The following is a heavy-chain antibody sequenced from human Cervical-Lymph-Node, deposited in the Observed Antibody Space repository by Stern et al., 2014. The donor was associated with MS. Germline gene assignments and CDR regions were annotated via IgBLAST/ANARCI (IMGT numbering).Heavy chain of an antibody. J-gene: IGHJ4*02. CDR2: IFPGGSDI. CDR3: ARQRYFDY. Sequence: VQLVESGPEVTRPGESLKISCKASGYTFTSYWIGWVRQTPGKGLEWIAIIFPGGSDIRYSPSFKGQVPISADKSSSTAYLQWNNLKASDTAIYYCARQRYFDYWGQGTLVTVSS. V-gene: IGHV5-51*01. CDR1: GYTFTSYW.